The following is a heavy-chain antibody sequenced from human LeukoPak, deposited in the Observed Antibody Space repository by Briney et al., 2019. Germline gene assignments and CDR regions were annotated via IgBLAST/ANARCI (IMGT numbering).Heavy chain of an antibody. CDR1: GFTFSDYY. CDR3: ARVDCSSTSCYEFDY. J-gene: IGHJ4*02. Sequence: GGSLRLSCAASGFTFSDYYMSWIRQAPGKGLEWVSYVRSSGSTIYYADSVKGRFTISRDNAKNSLYLQMNSLRAEDTAVYYCARVDCSSTSCYEFDYWGQGTLVTVSS. D-gene: IGHD2-2*01. V-gene: IGHV3-11*04. CDR2: VRSSGSTI.